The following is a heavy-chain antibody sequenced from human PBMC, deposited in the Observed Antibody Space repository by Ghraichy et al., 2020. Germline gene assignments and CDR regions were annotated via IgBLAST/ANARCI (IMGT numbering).Heavy chain of an antibody. D-gene: IGHD2-15*01. Sequence: SETLSLTCSVSGGSMSYYWSWIRQSPGKGLEWIGYIRDSGTTNYNPSLKSRVSMSIDTSKNQFSLKMTSVTAADMAVYYCARPALLCSGHARAFDIWGQGTMVTVSS. J-gene: IGHJ3*02. CDR2: IRDSGTT. V-gene: IGHV4-59*01. CDR1: GGSMSYY. CDR3: ARPALLCSGHARAFDI.